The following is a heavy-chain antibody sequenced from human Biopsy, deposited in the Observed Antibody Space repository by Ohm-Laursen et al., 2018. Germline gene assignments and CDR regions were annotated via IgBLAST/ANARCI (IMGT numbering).Heavy chain of an antibody. J-gene: IGHJ2*01. D-gene: IGHD3-22*01. V-gene: IGHV1-69*06. CDR2: SIPLFNTA. Sequence: ASVKVSCKASGGTFTNHAVGWVRQAPGQGLEWVGSSIPLFNTANYADKFQGRDTLTADKSTTTAYMELSSLRSEDTAIYYCARFPLGAYDDSGSYRAVEHWYFDLWGRGTLVTVSS. CDR1: GGTFTNHA. CDR3: ARFPLGAYDDSGSYRAVEHWYFDL.